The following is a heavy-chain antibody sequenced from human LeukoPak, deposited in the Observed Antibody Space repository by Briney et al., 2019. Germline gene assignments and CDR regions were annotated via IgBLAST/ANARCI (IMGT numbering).Heavy chain of an antibody. J-gene: IGHJ3*02. D-gene: IGHD5-18*01. CDR3: ARATKRIQLWLQSDGDAFDI. V-gene: IGHV4-4*07. CDR1: GGSISSYY. CDR2: IYTSGST. Sequence: KSSETLSLTCTVSGGSISSYYWSWIRQPAGKGLEWIGRIYTSGSTNYNPSLKSRVTISVDTSKNQFSLKLSSVTAADTAVYYCARATKRIQLWLQSDGDAFDIWGQGTMVTVSS.